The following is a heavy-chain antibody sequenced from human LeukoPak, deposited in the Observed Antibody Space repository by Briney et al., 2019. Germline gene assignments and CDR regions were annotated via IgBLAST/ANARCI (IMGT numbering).Heavy chain of an antibody. CDR2: MNPNSGNT. Sequence: ASVKVSCKASGYTFTSYDINWVRQATGQGLEWMGWMNPNSGNTGYAQKFQGRVTITRNTSISTAYMELSSLRSEDTAVYYCARGLAAIYYYYYMDVWGKGTTVTVSS. J-gene: IGHJ6*03. V-gene: IGHV1-8*03. D-gene: IGHD2-2*01. CDR1: GYTFTSYD. CDR3: ARGLAAIYYYYYMDV.